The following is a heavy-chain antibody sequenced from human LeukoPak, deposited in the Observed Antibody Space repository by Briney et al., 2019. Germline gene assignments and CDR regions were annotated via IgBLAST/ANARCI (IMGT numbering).Heavy chain of an antibody. CDR2: IWYDGSNK. J-gene: IGHJ4*02. D-gene: IGHD3-10*01. V-gene: IGHV3-33*01. CDR3: ARAPYYYGSGTDY. Sequence: GGSLRLSCAASGFTFSSYGMHWVRQAPGKGLEWVAVIWYDGSNKYYADSVKGRFTISRDNSKNTLYLQMNSLRAEDTAVYYCARAPYYYGSGTDYWGQGTLVTVSS. CDR1: GFTFSSYG.